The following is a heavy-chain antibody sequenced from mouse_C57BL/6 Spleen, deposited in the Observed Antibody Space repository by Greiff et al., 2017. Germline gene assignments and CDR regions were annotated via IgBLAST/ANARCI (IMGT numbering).Heavy chain of an antibody. CDR2: ISYDGSN. CDR1: GYSITSGYY. D-gene: IGHD1-1*01. J-gene: IGHJ2*01. CDR3: ASYYYGSSYYFDY. V-gene: IGHV3-6*01. Sequence: EVQLQQSGPGLVKPSPSLSLTCSVTGYSITSGYYWNWIRQFPGNKLEWMGYISYDGSNNYNPSLKNRISITRDTSKNQFFLKLNSVTTEDTATYYCASYYYGSSYYFDYWGQGTTLTVSS.